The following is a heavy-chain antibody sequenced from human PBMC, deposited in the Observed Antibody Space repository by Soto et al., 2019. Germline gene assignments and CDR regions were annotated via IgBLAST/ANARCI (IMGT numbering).Heavy chain of an antibody. Sequence: QVQLVESGGGVVQPGTSLRLSCAASGFTFSTHAMHCVRQAPGKGLECVAIVSFDGSNKYYADSVKGRFTISRDNSKNTLYLQMSGLTPEDTAVYYCARDQTGITTAGGGRIDHWGQGTLVTVTS. CDR2: VSFDGSNK. CDR3: ARDQTGITTAGGGRIDH. D-gene: IGHD6-13*01. V-gene: IGHV3-30-3*01. J-gene: IGHJ4*02. CDR1: GFTFSTHA.